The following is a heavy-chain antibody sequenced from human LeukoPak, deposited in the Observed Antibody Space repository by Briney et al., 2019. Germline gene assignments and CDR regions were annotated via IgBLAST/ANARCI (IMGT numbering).Heavy chain of an antibody. V-gene: IGHV3-49*04. Sequence: PGRSPRLSCTGSGFTFGDYAMSWVRQAPGKGLEWVAFIRSKAYGGTPEYAASVKGRFTISRDDSKNIAYVQMNSLRTEDTAVYYCTRTPSAAAPFDYWGQGSLVTVSS. D-gene: IGHD2-2*01. CDR3: TRTPSAAAPFDY. CDR2: IRSKAYGGTP. J-gene: IGHJ4*02. CDR1: GFTFGDYA.